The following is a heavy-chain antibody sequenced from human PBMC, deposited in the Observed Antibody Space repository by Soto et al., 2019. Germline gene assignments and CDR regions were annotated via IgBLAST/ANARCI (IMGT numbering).Heavy chain of an antibody. CDR1: GASISSSSYY. CDR3: ARQPNKKLVLLYGMDV. CDR2: IYYSGST. V-gene: IGHV4-39*01. Sequence: PSETLSLTCTVSGASISSSSYYWGWIRQPPGKGLEWIGSIYYSGSTYYNPSLKSRVTISVDTSKNQFSLKLSSVTAADTAVYYCARQPNKKLVLLYGMDVWGQGTTVTV. J-gene: IGHJ6*02. D-gene: IGHD3-10*01.